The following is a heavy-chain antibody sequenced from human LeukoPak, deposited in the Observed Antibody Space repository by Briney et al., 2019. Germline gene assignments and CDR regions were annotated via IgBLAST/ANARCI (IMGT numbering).Heavy chain of an antibody. CDR2: TNPNSGGT. J-gene: IGHJ4*02. Sequence: ASVXVSXKAXGYTXTDYXMXXVRQAPGQGLEWMGRTNPNSGGTNYAQKFQGRVTMTRDTSISTVYMELSRLRSDDTAVYYCARVGYYESSGYYEYWGQGTLVTVSS. CDR1: GYTXTDYX. CDR3: ARVGYYESSGYYEY. D-gene: IGHD3-22*01. V-gene: IGHV1-2*06.